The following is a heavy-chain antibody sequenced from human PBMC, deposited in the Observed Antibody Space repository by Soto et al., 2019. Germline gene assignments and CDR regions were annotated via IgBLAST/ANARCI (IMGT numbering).Heavy chain of an antibody. CDR3: ARVSSGGATVIDY. J-gene: IGHJ4*02. D-gene: IGHD5-12*01. CDR2: TRNKANSYTT. CDR1: GFTFSGHY. V-gene: IGHV3-72*01. Sequence: PGGSLRLSCAASGFTFSGHYMDWVRQALGKGLEWVGRTRNKANSYTTEYAASVKGRFTISRDESKNSLYLQMNSLKTEDTAVYYCARVSSGGATVIDYWGQGT.